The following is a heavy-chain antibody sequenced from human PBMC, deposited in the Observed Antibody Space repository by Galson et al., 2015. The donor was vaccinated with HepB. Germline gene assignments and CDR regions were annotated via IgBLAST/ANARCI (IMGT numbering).Heavy chain of an antibody. CDR2: IKSKTDGGTK. J-gene: IGHJ5*02. D-gene: IGHD2-2*01. V-gene: IGHV3-15*01. CDR3: TTDVYFSSYWSWLDP. CDR1: GFAFNHAW. Sequence: SLRLSCAASGFAFNHAWMNWVRQAPGKGLEWVGRIKSKTDGGTKAYAAPVKGRFTISRDDSRNPLYLQMHSLRTDDTAVYYCTTDVYFSSYWSWLDPWGQGTLVTVSS.